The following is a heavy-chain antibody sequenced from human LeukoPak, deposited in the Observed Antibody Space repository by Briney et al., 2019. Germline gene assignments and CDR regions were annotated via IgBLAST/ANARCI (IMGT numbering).Heavy chain of an antibody. Sequence: GGSLRLSCAASGFTFSSYAMSWVRQAPGKGLEWVSAISGRGGSTYYADSVKSRFTISRDNSKNTLYLQMNSLRAEDTAVYYCAKGAVLRYFDWLSNWFDPWGQGALVTVSS. CDR3: AKGAVLRYFDWLSNWFDP. D-gene: IGHD3-9*01. CDR2: ISGRGGST. V-gene: IGHV3-23*01. CDR1: GFTFSSYA. J-gene: IGHJ5*02.